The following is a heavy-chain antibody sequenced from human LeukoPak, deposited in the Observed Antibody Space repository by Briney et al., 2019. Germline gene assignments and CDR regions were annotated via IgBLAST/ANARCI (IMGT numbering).Heavy chain of an antibody. CDR3: AKDPQYSSGWYVSLDY. Sequence: PGGSLRLSCAASGFTFSSYAMSWVRQAPGKGLEWVSAISGSGGSTYYADSVKGRFTISRDNSKNTLYLQMNSLRAEDTAVYYCAKDPQYSSGWYVSLDYWGQGTLVTVSS. D-gene: IGHD6-19*01. CDR1: GFTFSSYA. CDR2: ISGSGGST. J-gene: IGHJ4*02. V-gene: IGHV3-23*01.